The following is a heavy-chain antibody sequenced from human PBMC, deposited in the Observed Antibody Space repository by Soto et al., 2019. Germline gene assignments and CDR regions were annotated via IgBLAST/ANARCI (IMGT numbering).Heavy chain of an antibody. D-gene: IGHD1-26*01. CDR2: INPNSGGT. CDR3: ARDPPWEWEPYHYGMDV. CDR1: GYTFTGYY. Sequence: ASVKVSCKASGYTFTGYYMHWVRQAPGQGLEWMGWINPNSGGTNYAQKFQGWVTMTRDASISTAYMELSRLRSDDTAVYYCARDPPWEWEPYHYGMDVWGQGTTVTVSS. V-gene: IGHV1-2*04. J-gene: IGHJ6*02.